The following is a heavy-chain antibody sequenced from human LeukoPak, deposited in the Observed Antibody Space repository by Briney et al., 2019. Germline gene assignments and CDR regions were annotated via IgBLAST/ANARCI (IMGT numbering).Heavy chain of an antibody. CDR3: AGAKGLRLLFDI. D-gene: IGHD2-15*01. Sequence: SETLSLTCTVSGGSISSYYWSWIRQPPGNGLEWIGYIYYSGSTNYNPSLKSRVTISVDTSKNQFSLKLSSVTAADTAVYYCAGAKGLRLLFDIWGQGTMVTVSS. CDR1: GGSISSYY. J-gene: IGHJ3*02. CDR2: IYYSGST. V-gene: IGHV4-59*01.